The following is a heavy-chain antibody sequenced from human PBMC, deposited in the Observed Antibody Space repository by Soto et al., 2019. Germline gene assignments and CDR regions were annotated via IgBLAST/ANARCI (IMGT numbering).Heavy chain of an antibody. J-gene: IGHJ5*02. CDR2: VYSTEIT. V-gene: IGHV4-59*01. CDR1: GDSISSYF. CDR3: ARGSEAWFDP. Sequence: SETLYLTXTVSGDSISSYFWSWIRQPPGKGLEWIGYVYSTEITNYNPSLKSRVAMSIDTSKNQFSLKVRSVTAADTAVYYCARGSEAWFDPWGQGTLVTVSS.